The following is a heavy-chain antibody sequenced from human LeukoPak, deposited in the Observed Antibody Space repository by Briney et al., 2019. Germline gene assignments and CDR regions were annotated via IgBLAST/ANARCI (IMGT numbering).Heavy chain of an antibody. J-gene: IGHJ6*02. Sequence: PGKSLRLSCVGAGFVFSNHVIHWVRQAPGQGLEWVSMISYGGSGKHYADSVGGRLTISRDNSKNTVYLQMDSLTAEDTAIYYCARDLWGVAVAGAGKDVWGQGTTVTVSS. V-gene: IGHV3-30*04. CDR1: GFVFSNHV. CDR2: ISYGGSGK. D-gene: IGHD3-16*01. CDR3: ARDLWGVAVAGAGKDV.